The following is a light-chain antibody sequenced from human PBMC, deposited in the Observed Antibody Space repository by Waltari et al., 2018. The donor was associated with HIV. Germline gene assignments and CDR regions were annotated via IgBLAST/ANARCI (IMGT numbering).Light chain of an antibody. CDR1: SSDVGKYNY. Sequence: QSALTQPASVSGSPGQSITISCTGTSSDVGKYNYVSWYQQHPGKAPKLMVYAVTKRPSGVLNRFAGAKSGNTASLTSSGLQAEDEADYYCCSYAGSSTFVFGGGTKLTVL. CDR2: AVT. J-gene: IGLJ2*01. V-gene: IGLV2-23*02. CDR3: CSYAGSSTFV.